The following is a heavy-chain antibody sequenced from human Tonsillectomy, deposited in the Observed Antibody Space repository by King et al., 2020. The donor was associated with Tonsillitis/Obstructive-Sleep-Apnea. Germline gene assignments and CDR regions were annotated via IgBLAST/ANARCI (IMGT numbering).Heavy chain of an antibody. Sequence: VQLQQSGPGLVKPSQTLSLTCAISGDRVSSNSAAWNWIRQSPSRGLEWLGRTYYKSKWYTDYAVSVQSRITINPNTSKNQISLQLNSVTPEDTAVYYCARTYVSQYPGREFLDSWGQGTLVTVSS. D-gene: IGHD3-10*02. CDR2: TYYKSKWYT. CDR1: GDRVSSNSAA. V-gene: IGHV6-1*01. CDR3: ARTYVSQYPGREFLDS. J-gene: IGHJ4*02.